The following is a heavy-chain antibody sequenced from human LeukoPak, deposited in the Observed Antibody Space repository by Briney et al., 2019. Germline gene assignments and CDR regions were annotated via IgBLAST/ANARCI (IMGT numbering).Heavy chain of an antibody. CDR2: IYDSGST. D-gene: IGHD4-23*01. CDR1: GGSIRSSYYY. V-gene: IGHV4-39*07. CDR3: ASDYGGNSSPKTFDY. Sequence: PSETLSLTCTVSGGSIRSSYYYWGWIRQPPGKGLEWIGSIYDSGSTNYNPSLKSRVTISVDTSKNQFSLRLSSVTAADTAVYYCASDYGGNSSPKTFDYWGQGTLVTVSS. J-gene: IGHJ4*02.